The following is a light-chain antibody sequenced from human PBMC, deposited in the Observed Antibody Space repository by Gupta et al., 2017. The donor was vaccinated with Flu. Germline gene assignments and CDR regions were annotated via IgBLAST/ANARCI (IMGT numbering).Light chain of an antibody. J-gene: IGKJ1*01. CDR1: QSISSW. CDR3: QQYKSYRS. V-gene: IGKV1-5*03. CDR2: KAS. Sequence: DIQMTKSPSTLSASVGDRVTITCRASQSISSWLAWYQQKPGKRPKLLIYKASSLQSGVPSRFSGSGSGTEFTLTISSLQPDDFAAYYCQQYKSYRSFGQGTKVEIK.